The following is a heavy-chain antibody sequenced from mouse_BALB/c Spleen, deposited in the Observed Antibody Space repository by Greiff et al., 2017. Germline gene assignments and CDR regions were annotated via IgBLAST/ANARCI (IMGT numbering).Heavy chain of an antibody. J-gene: IGHJ3*01. D-gene: IGHD2-1*01. CDR3: AREAYGNYVAY. CDR1: GYTFTSYW. V-gene: IGHV1-87*01. CDR2: IYPGDGDT. Sequence: AQLQQSGAELARPGASVKLSCKASGYTFTSYWMQWVKQRPGQGLEWIGAIYPGDGDTRYTQKFKGKATLTADKSSSTAYMQLSSLASEDSAVYYCAREAYGNYVAYWGQGTLVTVSA.